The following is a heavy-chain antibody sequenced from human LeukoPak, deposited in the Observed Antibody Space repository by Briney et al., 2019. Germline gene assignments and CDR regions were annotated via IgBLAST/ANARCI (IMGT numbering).Heavy chain of an antibody. V-gene: IGHV4-4*07. CDR2: IYTSGST. Sequence: PSQTLSLTCAVSGGSISSYYWSWIRQPAGKGLEWIGRIYTSGSTNYNPSLKSRVTMSVDTSKNQFSLKLSSVTAADTAVYYCARDYYYGDGYYYYYMDVWGKGTTVTVSS. J-gene: IGHJ6*03. D-gene: IGHD4-17*01. CDR1: GGSISSYY. CDR3: ARDYYYGDGYYYYYMDV.